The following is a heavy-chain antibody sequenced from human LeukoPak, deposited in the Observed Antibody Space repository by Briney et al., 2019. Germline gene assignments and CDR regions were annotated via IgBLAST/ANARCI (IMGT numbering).Heavy chain of an antibody. CDR3: ARARSAAGNFDY. D-gene: IGHD6-13*01. V-gene: IGHV4-31*03. Sequence: PSETLSLTCTVSGGSISSGGYYRSWIRQHPGRGLEWIGYIYYSGSTYFNPSLKSRVTISADTSKNQFSLTLSSVTAADTAVYYCARARSAAGNFDYWGQGTLVTVSS. CDR1: GGSISSGGYY. CDR2: IYYSGST. J-gene: IGHJ4*02.